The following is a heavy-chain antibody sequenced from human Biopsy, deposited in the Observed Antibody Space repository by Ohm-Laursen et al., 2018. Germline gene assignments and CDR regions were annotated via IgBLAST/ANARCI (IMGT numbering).Heavy chain of an antibody. CDR1: GGSIGSFF. Sequence: GTLSLTCSVSGGSIGSFFWSWIRQPPGKGLEWIGYIYYSGSTNYNPSLRSRVTISVDRSKNQFSLELSSVTAADTAVYYCARIGAGAPSIDYFDYWGQGALVTVSS. D-gene: IGHD1-26*01. J-gene: IGHJ4*02. CDR2: IYYSGST. CDR3: ARIGAGAPSIDYFDY. V-gene: IGHV4-59*01.